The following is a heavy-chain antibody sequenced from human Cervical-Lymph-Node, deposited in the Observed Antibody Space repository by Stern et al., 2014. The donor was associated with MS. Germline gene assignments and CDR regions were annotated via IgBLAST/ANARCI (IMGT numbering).Heavy chain of an antibody. CDR1: GFTFDDYA. J-gene: IGHJ4*02. D-gene: IGHD6-13*01. Sequence: EVQLVESGGGLVQPGRSLRLSCAASGFTFDDYAMHWVRQAPGKGLEWVSGISWNSCSIGYADSVKGRFTISRDNAKNSLYLQMNSLRAEDTALYYCAKVVAAAGPGGSGGDYFDYWGQGTLVTVSS. CDR3: AKVVAAAGPGGSGGDYFDY. CDR2: ISWNSCSI. V-gene: IGHV3-9*01.